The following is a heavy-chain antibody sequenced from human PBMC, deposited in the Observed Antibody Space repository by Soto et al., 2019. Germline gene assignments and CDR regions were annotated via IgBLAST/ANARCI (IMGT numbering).Heavy chain of an antibody. CDR1: GYTFTSYD. V-gene: IGHV1-8*01. D-gene: IGHD3-9*01. CDR3: ARGLGVRYFDWSHYYYYMDV. Sequence: RASVKVSCKASGYTFTSYDINWVRQATGQGLEWMGWMNPNSGNTGYAQKFQGRVTMTRNTSISTAYMELSSLRSEDTAVYYCARGLGVRYFDWSHYYYYMDVWGKGTTVT. J-gene: IGHJ6*03. CDR2: MNPNSGNT.